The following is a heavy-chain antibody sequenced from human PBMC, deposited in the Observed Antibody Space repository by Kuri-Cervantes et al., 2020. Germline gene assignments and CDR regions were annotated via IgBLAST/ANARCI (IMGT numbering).Heavy chain of an antibody. J-gene: IGHJ3*02. Sequence: WGSLRLSCAASGFTFSSYAMSWVRQAPGKGMEWVSAISGSGGSTYYADSVKGRFTISRDNSKNTLSLQMNSLRAEDTAVYYCARGLSVEWELLYAFDIWGQGTMVTVSS. CDR1: GFTFSSYA. D-gene: IGHD1-26*01. V-gene: IGHV3-23*01. CDR2: ISGSGGST. CDR3: ARGLSVEWELLYAFDI.